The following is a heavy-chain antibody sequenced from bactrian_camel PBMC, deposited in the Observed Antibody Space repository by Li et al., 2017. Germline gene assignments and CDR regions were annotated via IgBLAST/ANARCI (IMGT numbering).Heavy chain of an antibody. V-gene: IGHV3S60*01. J-gene: IGHJ4*01. Sequence: VQLVESGGGSVQAGGSLKLSCAGSAYITEQCGMGWFRQAPGNECELVSRIASDGRTYYTDSAKGRFTISQDKAKNTVYLQMNSLQAEDTAVYYRARVYNFGQGTQVTVS. CDR1: AYITEQCG. CDR2: IASDGRT.